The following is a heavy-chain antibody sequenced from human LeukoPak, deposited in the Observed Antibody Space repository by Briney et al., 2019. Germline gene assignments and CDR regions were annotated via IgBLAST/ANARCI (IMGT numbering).Heavy chain of an antibody. V-gene: IGHV3-74*01. CDR1: GLTFSSYW. CDR3: ARGGAAAALDF. CDR2: IKSDGSST. Sequence: GGSLRLSCAASGLTFSSYWMHWVRRAPGKGLVWVSCIKSDGSSTNYADSVKGRFTISRDNAKNTLYLQMSSLRAEDTAVYYCARGGAAAALDFWGQGTLVTVSS. J-gene: IGHJ4*02. D-gene: IGHD6-13*01.